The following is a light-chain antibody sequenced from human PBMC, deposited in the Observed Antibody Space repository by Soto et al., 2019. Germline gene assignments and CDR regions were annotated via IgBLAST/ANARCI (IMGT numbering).Light chain of an antibody. CDR3: QHYTSYSEA. V-gene: IGKV1-39*01. Sequence: DIQMTQSPSSLSASVGDRVTITCRASQSISSYLNWYQQKPGKAPKLLIYAASSLQSGVPSRFSGSGSGTDFTLTISSLQPDDFATYYCQHYTSYSEAFGHGTK. J-gene: IGKJ1*01. CDR1: QSISSY. CDR2: AAS.